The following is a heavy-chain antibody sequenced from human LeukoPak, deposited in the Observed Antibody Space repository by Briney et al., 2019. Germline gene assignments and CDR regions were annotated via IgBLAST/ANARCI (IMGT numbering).Heavy chain of an antibody. Sequence: PGGSLRLSCAASGFTFSDYWMTWVRQAPGKGLEWVANIKPDGSEKYYVDSVRGRFTISRDNAKNSLYLQMNSLRVEDTAVYYCAKDKGTYYYYGMDVWGQGTTVTVSS. CDR2: IKPDGSEK. CDR1: GFTFSDYW. J-gene: IGHJ6*02. CDR3: AKDKGTYYYYGMDV. V-gene: IGHV3-7*01.